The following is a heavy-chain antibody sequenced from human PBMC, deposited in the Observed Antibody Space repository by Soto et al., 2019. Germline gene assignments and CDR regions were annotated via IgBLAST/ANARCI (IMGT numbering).Heavy chain of an antibody. Sequence: GGSLRLSCAASGFTFSNYAMSWVRQAPGKGLEWVSAFSGSVSATYYADSVKGRFTISRDNSKNSLCLQMNSLRAEDTALYYCAKGVSSGGHDHDAFDVSGQGTMVTVSS. J-gene: IGHJ3*01. V-gene: IGHV3-23*01. CDR3: AKGVSSGGHDHDAFDV. CDR2: FSGSVSAT. CDR1: GFTFSNYA. D-gene: IGHD5-12*01.